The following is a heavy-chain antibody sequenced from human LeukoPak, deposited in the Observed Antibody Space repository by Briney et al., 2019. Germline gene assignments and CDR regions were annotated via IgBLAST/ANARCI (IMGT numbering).Heavy chain of an antibody. J-gene: IGHJ4*02. D-gene: IGHD2/OR15-2a*01. CDR1: GITLSNYG. CDR2: ISGSGGST. Sequence: GGSLRLSCAVSGITLSNYGMSWVRQAPGKGLEWVAGISGSGGSTNYADSVKGRFTISRDNPKNTLFLQMNSLRAEDTAVYFCAKRGVVIRVILVGFHKEAYYFDSWGQGALATVS. CDR3: AKRGVVIRVILVGFHKEAYYFDS. V-gene: IGHV3-23*01.